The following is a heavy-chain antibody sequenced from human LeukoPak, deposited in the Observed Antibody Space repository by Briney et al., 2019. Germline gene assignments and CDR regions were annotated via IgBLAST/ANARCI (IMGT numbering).Heavy chain of an antibody. CDR1: GYTFTGYY. J-gene: IGHJ6*03. V-gene: IGHV1-2*02. Sequence: GASVKVSCKASGYTFTGYYMHWVRQAPGQGLEWMGWINPNSGGTNYAQKFQGRVTMTRDTSISTAYMELSRLRSDDTAVYYCARSTRIVVVPAANYYYYYYMDVWGKGTTVTVSS. CDR2: INPNSGGT. CDR3: ARSTRIVVVPAANYYYYYYMDV. D-gene: IGHD2-2*01.